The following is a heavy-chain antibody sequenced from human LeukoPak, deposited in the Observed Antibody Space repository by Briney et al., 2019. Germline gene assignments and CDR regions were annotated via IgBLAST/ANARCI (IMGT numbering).Heavy chain of an antibody. V-gene: IGHV3-33*06. D-gene: IGHD1-1*01. Sequence: GGSLRLSCAASGFTFCSYGMHWVRQAPGKGLEWVAVIWYDGSNKYYADSVKGRFTISRDNSKNTLYLQMNSLRAEDTAVYYCAKVRYGETAYYFDYWGQGTLVTVSS. J-gene: IGHJ4*02. CDR2: IWYDGSNK. CDR3: AKVRYGETAYYFDY. CDR1: GFTFCSYG.